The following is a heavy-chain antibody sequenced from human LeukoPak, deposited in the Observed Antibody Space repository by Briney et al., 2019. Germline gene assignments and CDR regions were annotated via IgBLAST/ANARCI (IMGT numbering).Heavy chain of an antibody. CDR3: ARHSLSRQHIVVVTAVHWYFDL. D-gene: IGHD2-21*02. J-gene: IGHJ2*01. CDR1: GGSFSGYY. V-gene: IGHV4-34*01. CDR2: INHSGST. Sequence: SETLSLTCAVYGGSFSGYYWSWIRQSPGKGLEWIGEINHSGSTNYNPSLRSRVTISVDTSKNQFSLKLNSVTAADTAVYYCARHSLSRQHIVVVTAVHWYFDLWGRGTLVTVSS.